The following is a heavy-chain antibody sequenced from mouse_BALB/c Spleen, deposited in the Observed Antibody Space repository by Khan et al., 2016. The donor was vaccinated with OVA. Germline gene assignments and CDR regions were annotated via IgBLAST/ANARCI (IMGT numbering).Heavy chain of an antibody. J-gene: IGHJ3*01. V-gene: IGHV1S136*01. CDR1: GYTFTNYV. D-gene: IGHD4-1*01. CDR3: AREASNWYFAFAY. CDR2: INPDNDGT. Sequence: IQLVQSGPELVKPGASVKMSCKASGYTFTNYVIHWVKQKPGQGLEWIGYINPDNDGTRFNENFKGKATLTSDKSSRTAYMTISSLTSEDSAFNYCAREASNWYFAFAYWVQGTLVTVSA.